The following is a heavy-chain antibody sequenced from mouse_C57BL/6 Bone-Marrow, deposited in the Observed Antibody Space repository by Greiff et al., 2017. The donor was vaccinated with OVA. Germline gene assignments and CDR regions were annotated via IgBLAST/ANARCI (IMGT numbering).Heavy chain of an antibody. CDR1: GFTFSSYA. V-gene: IGHV5-4*01. CDR2: ISDGGSYT. Sequence: EVHLVESGGGLVKPGGSLKLSCAASGFTFSSYAMSWVRQTPEKRLEWVATISDGGSYTYYPDNVKGRFTISRDNAKNNLYLQMSHLKSEDTAMYYCARDLWDFDYWGQGTTLTVSS. D-gene: IGHD6-2*01. CDR3: ARDLWDFDY. J-gene: IGHJ2*01.